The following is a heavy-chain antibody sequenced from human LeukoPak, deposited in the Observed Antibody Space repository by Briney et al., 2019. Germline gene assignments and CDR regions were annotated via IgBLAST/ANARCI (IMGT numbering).Heavy chain of an antibody. J-gene: IGHJ3*02. CDR3: ARAQPNTTPTSFDI. CDR2: ISSGGST. D-gene: IGHD1-1*01. V-gene: IGHV3-53*01. CDR1: GFTVSSNY. Sequence: GGSLRLSCAASGFTVSSNYMSWVRQAPGRGLEWVSVISSGGSTYYADSVKGRFTISRDNSKNTLYLQMNSLRAEDTAVYYCARAQPNTTPTSFDIWGQGTMVTVSS.